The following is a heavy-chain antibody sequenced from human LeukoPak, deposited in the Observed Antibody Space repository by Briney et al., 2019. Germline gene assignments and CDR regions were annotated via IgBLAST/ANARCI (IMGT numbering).Heavy chain of an antibody. Sequence: GRSLRLSCAASGFTFISYGMHWVRQAPGEWLEWVAFIRYDGSNKYYADSVKGRFTISRDNSKNTLYLQMNSLRAEDTAVYYCAKGLVWSGYPRRMDVWGKGTTVTVSS. CDR3: AKGLVWSGYPRRMDV. V-gene: IGHV3-30*02. J-gene: IGHJ6*03. CDR2: IRYDGSNK. CDR1: GFTFISYG. D-gene: IGHD3-3*01.